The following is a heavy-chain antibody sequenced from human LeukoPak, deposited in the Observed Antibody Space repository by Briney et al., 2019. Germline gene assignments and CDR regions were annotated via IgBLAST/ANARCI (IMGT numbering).Heavy chain of an antibody. CDR1: GFTFSSYG. V-gene: IGHV3-30*19. CDR2: ISYDGSNK. Sequence: PGGSLRLSCAASGFTFSSYGMHWVRQAPGKGLEWVAVISYDGSNKYYADSVKGRFTISRDNSKNTLYLQMNSLRAEDTAVYYCARDRWLQFGPFDYWGQGTLVTVSS. D-gene: IGHD5-24*01. CDR3: ARDRWLQFGPFDY. J-gene: IGHJ4*02.